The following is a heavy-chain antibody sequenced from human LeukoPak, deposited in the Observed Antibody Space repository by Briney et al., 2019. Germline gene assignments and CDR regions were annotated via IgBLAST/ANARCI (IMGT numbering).Heavy chain of an antibody. CDR1: RFSFSRYW. CDR3: ARAACSSTSCYYGSYFDP. J-gene: IGHJ5*02. Sequence: GGSLRLSCAAPRFSFSRYWMHWVRQAPGKGLVWVSRINSDGSSKNYADSVKGRFNISRDNAKNTLYVQMNSVRAEDTAVYYCARAACSSTSCYYGSYFDPWGQGTLVTVSS. CDR2: INSDGSSK. V-gene: IGHV3-74*01. D-gene: IGHD2-2*01.